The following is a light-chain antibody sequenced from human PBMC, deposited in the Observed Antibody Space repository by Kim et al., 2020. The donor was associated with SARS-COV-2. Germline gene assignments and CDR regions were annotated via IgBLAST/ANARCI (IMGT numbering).Light chain of an antibody. J-gene: IGLJ2*01. Sequence: VSPGQTARITCSGDKLGTKFSSWYQQKPGQSPLLVIYEDTKRPSGIPERFSGSNSGNTATLTISGTQTLDEADYYCQTWDSSAVVFGGGTSLTVL. CDR3: QTWDSSAVV. V-gene: IGLV3-1*01. CDR2: EDT. CDR1: KLGTKF.